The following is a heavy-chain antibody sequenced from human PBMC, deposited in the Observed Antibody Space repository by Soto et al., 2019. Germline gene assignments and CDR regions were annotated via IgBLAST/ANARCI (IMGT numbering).Heavy chain of an antibody. Sequence: QVQLVQSGAEVKKPGASVKVSCKTSGYTFTSYSITWVRQAPGQGLEWMGRISAYNANTHYAQNLQGRVTMTTDTSTSTAYMELRSLRSDDTAVYYCARIQYTWFDPWGQRTLVTVSS. CDR1: GYTFTSYS. CDR3: ARIQYTWFDP. V-gene: IGHV1-18*04. J-gene: IGHJ5*02. CDR2: ISAYNANT.